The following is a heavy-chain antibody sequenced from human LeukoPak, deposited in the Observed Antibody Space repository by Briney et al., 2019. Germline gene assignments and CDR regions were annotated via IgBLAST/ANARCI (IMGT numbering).Heavy chain of an antibody. Sequence: ASVKVSCKASGYTFTSYDINWVRQATGQGREWMGWMNPNSGNTGYAQKFQGRVTITRNTSISTAYMELSSLRSEDTAVYYRARVAWSGYSGYWGQGTLVTVSS. V-gene: IGHV1-8*03. J-gene: IGHJ4*02. CDR1: GYTFTSYD. CDR3: ARVAWSGYSGY. D-gene: IGHD3-3*01. CDR2: MNPNSGNT.